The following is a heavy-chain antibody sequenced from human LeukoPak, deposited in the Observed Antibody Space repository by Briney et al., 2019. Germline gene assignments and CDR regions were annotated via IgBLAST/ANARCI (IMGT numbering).Heavy chain of an antibody. Sequence: ASVKASCKASGYNFGRPGINWLRQAPGQGLEWMGWVSANNGNTNYAQKLHGIVTMTTDTPTSTAYMELRSLRSDDTAVYYCARGNYDSRGHYFADPLTWFDSWGQGTLVTVS. V-gene: IGHV1-18*01. D-gene: IGHD3-22*01. CDR3: ARGNYDSRGHYFADPLTWFDS. CDR2: VSANNGNT. J-gene: IGHJ5*01. CDR1: GYNFGRPG.